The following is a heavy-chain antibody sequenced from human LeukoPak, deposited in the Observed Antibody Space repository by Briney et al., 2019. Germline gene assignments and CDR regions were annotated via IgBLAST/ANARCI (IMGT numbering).Heavy chain of an antibody. Sequence: SQTLSLTCTLSGGSISSYYWSWIRQPPGKGLEWIGYIYYSGSTNYNPSLKSRVTISVDTSKNQFSLKLSSVTAADTAVYYCARDWYSGSPPSNWFDPWGQGTLVTVSS. D-gene: IGHD1-26*01. CDR1: GGSISSYY. CDR3: ARDWYSGSPPSNWFDP. V-gene: IGHV4-59*01. J-gene: IGHJ5*02. CDR2: IYYSGST.